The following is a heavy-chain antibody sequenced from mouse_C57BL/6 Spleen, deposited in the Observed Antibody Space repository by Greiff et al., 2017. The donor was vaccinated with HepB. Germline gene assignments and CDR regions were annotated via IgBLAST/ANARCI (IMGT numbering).Heavy chain of an antibody. J-gene: IGHJ2*01. CDR3: ARWLRRRDFDY. CDR2: INPSNGGT. V-gene: IGHV1-53*01. CDR1: GYTFTSYW. Sequence: QVHVKQPGTELVKPGASVKLSCKASGYTFTSYWMHWVKQRPGQGLEWIGNINPSNGGTNYNEKFKSKATLTVDKSSSTAYMQLSSLTSEDSAVYYCARWLRRRDFDYWGQGTTLTVSS. D-gene: IGHD2-2*01.